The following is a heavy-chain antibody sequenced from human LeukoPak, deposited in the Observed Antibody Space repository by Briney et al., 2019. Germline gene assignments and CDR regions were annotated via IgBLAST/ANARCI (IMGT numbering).Heavy chain of an antibody. Sequence: SGGSLRLSCAASGFTVSSNYMSWVRQAPGKGLEWVSVIYSGGSTYYADSVKGRFTISRDNSKNTLYLQMNSLRGEDTAVYYCARCTTGKTFGSLREIKKSREIDYWGQGTLVTVSS. CDR3: ARCTTGKTFGSLREIKKSREIDY. CDR2: IYSGGST. CDR1: GFTVSSNY. D-gene: IGHD1-1*01. V-gene: IGHV3-66*01. J-gene: IGHJ4*02.